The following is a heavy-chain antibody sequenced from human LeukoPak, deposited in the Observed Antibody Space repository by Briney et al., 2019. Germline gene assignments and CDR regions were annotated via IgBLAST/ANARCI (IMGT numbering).Heavy chain of an antibody. Sequence: GGSPRLSCAASGFTFSSHWMSWVRQAPGKGLEWVANIKQDGSEKYYVDSVKGRFTISRDNAKNSLYLQMNSLRAEDTAVYFCASRSGYTSSWSAFDNWGQGTLVTVSS. V-gene: IGHV3-7*05. D-gene: IGHD6-13*01. J-gene: IGHJ4*02. CDR1: GFTFSSHW. CDR3: ASRSGYTSSWSAFDN. CDR2: IKQDGSEK.